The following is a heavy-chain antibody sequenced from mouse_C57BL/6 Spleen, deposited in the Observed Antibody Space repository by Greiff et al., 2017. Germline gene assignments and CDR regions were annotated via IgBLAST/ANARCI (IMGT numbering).Heavy chain of an antibody. CDR2: INPYNGCT. Sequence: VQLQQPGPELVKPGASVKLSCKASGYTFTDYYMHWVKQRHGKSLEWIGDINPYNGCTSYKQKFKGKATLTVDKSSSTAYMELRSLTSEDSAVYYCARDGYSPFAYWGQGTLLTVSA. J-gene: IGHJ2*01. V-gene: IGHV1-26*01. CDR1: GYTFTDYY. CDR3: ARDGYSPFAY.